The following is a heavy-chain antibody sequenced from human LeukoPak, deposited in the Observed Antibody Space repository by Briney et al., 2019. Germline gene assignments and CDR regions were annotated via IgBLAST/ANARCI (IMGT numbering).Heavy chain of an antibody. CDR1: GFTFSSYW. CDR3: TKTSGYGWDY. D-gene: IGHD6-13*01. Sequence: GGSLRLSCAGSGFTFSSYWMSWVRQAPGKGLEWVANIKQDGSEKYYVDSVKGRFTISRDNAKNSLHLQMNTLRAEDTAVYYCTKTSGYGWDYWGQGTLVTVSS. CDR2: IKQDGSEK. V-gene: IGHV3-7*01. J-gene: IGHJ4*02.